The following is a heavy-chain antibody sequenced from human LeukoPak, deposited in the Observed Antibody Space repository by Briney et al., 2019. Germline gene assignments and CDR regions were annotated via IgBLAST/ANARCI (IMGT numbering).Heavy chain of an antibody. CDR3: ARSLKRWLQLMGTNWFDP. CDR2: INHSGST. V-gene: IGHV4-34*01. J-gene: IGHJ5*02. Sequence: PSETLSLTCAVYGGSFSGYYWSWIRQPPGKGLEWIGEINHSGSTNHNPSLKSRVTISVDTSKNQFSLKLSSVTAADTAVYYCARSLKRWLQLMGTNWFDPWGQGTLVTVSS. D-gene: IGHD5-24*01. CDR1: GGSFSGYY.